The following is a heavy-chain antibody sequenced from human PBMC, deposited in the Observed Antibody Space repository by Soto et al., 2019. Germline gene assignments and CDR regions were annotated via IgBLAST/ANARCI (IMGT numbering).Heavy chain of an antibody. CDR1: GYDFTNYW. CDR3: ARLFNPGSAAGLDY. J-gene: IGHJ4*02. Sequence: PGESLKIPCKTSGYDFTNYWIGWVRQMPGKGLEWMGIIYPGDSDTRYSPSFQGQITISADKSISTAYLQWSSPKASDTAMYYCARLFNPGSAAGLDYWGQGILVTVSS. V-gene: IGHV5-51*01. D-gene: IGHD6-13*01. CDR2: IYPGDSDT.